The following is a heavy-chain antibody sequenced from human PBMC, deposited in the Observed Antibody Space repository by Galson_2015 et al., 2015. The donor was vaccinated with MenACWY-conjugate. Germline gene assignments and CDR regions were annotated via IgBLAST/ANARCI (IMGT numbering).Heavy chain of an antibody. J-gene: IGHJ4*02. CDR3: ARSPQRVVVIENYFDY. V-gene: IGHV3-53*01. CDR1: GFTVSSNY. D-gene: IGHD2-15*01. CDR2: IYSGGST. Sequence: SLRLSCAASGFTVSSNYMSWVRQAPGKGLEWVSFIYSGGSTYYADSVKGRFTISRDNSKNTLYLQMNSVRAQDTAVYYCARSPQRVVVIENYFDYWGQGTLVTVSS.